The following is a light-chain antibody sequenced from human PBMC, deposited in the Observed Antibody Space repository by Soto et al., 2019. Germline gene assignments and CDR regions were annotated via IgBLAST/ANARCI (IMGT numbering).Light chain of an antibody. J-gene: IGLJ2*01. CDR3: ASFTRSVTVV. Sequence: QSALTQPASVSGSPGQSITISCAGTSSDVGGYNYVSCYQQHPGKVPRLIISDVNKRPSGVSDRFSGSKSGNTASLTISGLQAEDEADYYCASFTRSVTVVFGGGTQLTVL. CDR2: DVN. CDR1: SSDVGGYNY. V-gene: IGLV2-14*03.